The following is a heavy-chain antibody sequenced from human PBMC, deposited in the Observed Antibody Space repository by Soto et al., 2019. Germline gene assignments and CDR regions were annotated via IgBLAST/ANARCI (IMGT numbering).Heavy chain of an antibody. J-gene: IGHJ6*03. V-gene: IGHV1-69*08. CDR2: IIPMHGIV. CDR3: AREAGVIGPADTSYFFYYMDV. Sequence: QVQLVQSGAEVKKPGSSVKVSCKASGDIFSSYTISWVRQAPGQGLEWMGRIIPMHGIVNYAQKFQGRVTITSDKSTGIVYMELSSLRSEDTAVYYCAREAGVIGPADTSYFFYYMDVWGKGAAVTVSS. D-gene: IGHD2-2*01. CDR1: GDIFSSYT.